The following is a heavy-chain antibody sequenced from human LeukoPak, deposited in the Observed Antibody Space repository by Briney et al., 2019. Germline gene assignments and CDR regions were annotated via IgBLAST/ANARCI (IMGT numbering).Heavy chain of an antibody. CDR1: GFTFSTYN. CDR3: AKTYRSSWYPPNWFDP. D-gene: IGHD6-13*01. V-gene: IGHV3-48*01. Sequence: GGSLRLSCAASGFTFSTYNMNWVRQAPGKGLEWVSFISSGSRIIYYADSVKGRFTISRDNSKNTLYLQMNNLRAEDTAVYYCAKTYRSSWYPPNWFDPWGQGTLVTVSS. J-gene: IGHJ5*02. CDR2: ISSGSRII.